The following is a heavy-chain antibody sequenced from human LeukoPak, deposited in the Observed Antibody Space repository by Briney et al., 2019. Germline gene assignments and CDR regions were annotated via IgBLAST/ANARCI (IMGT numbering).Heavy chain of an antibody. CDR3: ARGWFPDY. J-gene: IGHJ4*02. V-gene: IGHV3-74*01. CDR2: INGDGSST. D-gene: IGHD2-15*01. CDR1: GFTFSSYW. Sequence: PGGSLRLSCAASGFTFSSYWMHWVRQAPGKGLVWVSRINGDGSSTSYADSVKGRFTISRDNAKNTLYLQMNSLRAEDTAVYYCARGWFPDYWGQGTLVTVSS.